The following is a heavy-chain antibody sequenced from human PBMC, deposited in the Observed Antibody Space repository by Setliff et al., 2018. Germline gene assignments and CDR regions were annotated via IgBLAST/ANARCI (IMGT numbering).Heavy chain of an antibody. Sequence: GGSLRLSCAASGFTFSTYSMSWVRQAPGEGLEWVSAISGDSIYIYYGDSVKGRFIISRDNSKNTLYLQMRSLRAEDTAIYYCVNHNPARRALDRTPLDKWGQGVLVTVSS. V-gene: IGHV3-23*01. CDR3: VNHNPARRALDRTPLDK. CDR2: ISGDSIYI. J-gene: IGHJ4*02. D-gene: IGHD2-2*03. CDR1: GFTFSTYS.